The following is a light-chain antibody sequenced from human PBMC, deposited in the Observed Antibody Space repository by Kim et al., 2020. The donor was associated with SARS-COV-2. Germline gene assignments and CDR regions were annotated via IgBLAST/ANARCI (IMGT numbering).Light chain of an antibody. CDR2: QDN. J-gene: IGLJ3*02. V-gene: IGLV3-1*01. CDR1: KLGDKY. Sequence: VSPGQTASITCSGDKLGDKYDTWYQQKPGQSPVLVIYQDNKRPSGIPERFSGSNSGNTATLTISGTQAMDEADYFCQAWDSSTAVFGGGTQLTVL. CDR3: QAWDSSTAV.